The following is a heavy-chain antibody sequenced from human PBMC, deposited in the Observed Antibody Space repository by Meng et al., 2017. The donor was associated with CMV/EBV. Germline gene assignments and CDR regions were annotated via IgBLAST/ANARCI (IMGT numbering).Heavy chain of an antibody. CDR2: ISGSGGST. D-gene: IGHD2-2*01. V-gene: IGHV3-23*01. CDR1: GFTFSSYA. J-gene: IGHJ6*02. CDR3: AKDCFIGYCSSTSYYYYYGMDV. Sequence: GESLKISCAASGFTFSSYAMSRVRQAPGKGLEWVSAISGSGGSTYYADSVKGRFTISRDNSKNTLYLQMNSLRAEDTAVYYCAKDCFIGYCSSTSYYYYYGMDVWGQGTTVTVSS.